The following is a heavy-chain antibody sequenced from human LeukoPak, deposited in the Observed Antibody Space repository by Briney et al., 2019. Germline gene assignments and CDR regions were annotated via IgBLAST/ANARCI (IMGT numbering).Heavy chain of an antibody. V-gene: IGHV3-23*01. J-gene: IGHJ4*02. CDR2: ISGSVGST. CDR3: AKGGGYFDY. CDR1: GFTFSSYA. Sequence: PGGSLRLSCAASGFTFSSYAMSWVRQAPGKGLEWVSAISGSVGSTKYADSVKGRFTISRDNSKNTLYLQMNSLRVEDMAVYYCAKGGGYFDYWGQGTLVTVSS. D-gene: IGHD3-16*01.